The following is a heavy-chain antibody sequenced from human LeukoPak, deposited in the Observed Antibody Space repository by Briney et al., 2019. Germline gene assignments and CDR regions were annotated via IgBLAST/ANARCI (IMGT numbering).Heavy chain of an antibody. CDR3: AKDAIFGVVTIFYYFDY. CDR1: GFTFSSYA. J-gene: IGHJ4*02. D-gene: IGHD3-3*01. CDR2: ISGSGGST. V-gene: IGHV3-23*01. Sequence: GGSLRLSCAASGFTFSSYAMSWVRQAPGKGLEWVSAISGSGGSTYYTDSVKGRFTISRDNSKNTLYLQMNSLRAEDTAVYYCAKDAIFGVVTIFYYFDYWGQGTLVTVSS.